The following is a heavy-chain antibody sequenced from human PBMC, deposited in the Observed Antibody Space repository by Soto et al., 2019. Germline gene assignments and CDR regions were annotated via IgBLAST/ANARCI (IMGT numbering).Heavy chain of an antibody. CDR2: IYYSGST. J-gene: IGHJ5*02. CDR1: GGSIITYY. Sequence: PSETLSLTCTVSGGSIITYYWSWIRQPPGKGLEWIGYIYYSGSTNYNPSLKSRVTISVDTSKNQFSLRLTSVTAADTAVYYCARSGTYYNDNWYDRWGQGTLVTVSS. D-gene: IGHD3-10*01. CDR3: ARSGTYYNDNWYDR. V-gene: IGHV4-59*08.